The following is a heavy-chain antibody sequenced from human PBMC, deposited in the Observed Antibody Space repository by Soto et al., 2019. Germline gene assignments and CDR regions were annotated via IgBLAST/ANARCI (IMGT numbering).Heavy chain of an antibody. CDR2: IYYSGST. CDR3: ARPGYYYDSSGYPFDY. J-gene: IGHJ4*02. D-gene: IGHD3-22*01. V-gene: IGHV4-39*01. Sequence: SETLSLTCIVSGGSISSSSYYWGWIRQPPGKGLEWIGSIYYSGSTYYNPSLKSRVTISVDTSKNQFSLKLSSVTAADTAVYYCARPGYYYDSSGYPFDYWGQGALVTVSS. CDR1: GGSISSSSYY.